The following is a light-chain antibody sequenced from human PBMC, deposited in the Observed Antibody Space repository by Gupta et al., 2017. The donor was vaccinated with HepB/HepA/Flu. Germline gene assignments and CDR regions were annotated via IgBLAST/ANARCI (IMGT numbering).Light chain of an antibody. Sequence: QSALTQPASVSGSPGQSITISCTGTRSDVGNYHAVSWYQQHPGKAPKLMIFEVNKRPSGLSNRFSGSKSGNTASLTISGLQAEDEADYYCCSYAGSSTLVFGGGTKVTVL. CDR2: EVN. J-gene: IGLJ2*01. CDR1: RSDVGNYHA. CDR3: CSYAGSSTLV. V-gene: IGLV2-23*02.